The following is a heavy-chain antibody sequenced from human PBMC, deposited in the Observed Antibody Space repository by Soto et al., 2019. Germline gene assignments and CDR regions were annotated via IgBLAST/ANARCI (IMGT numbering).Heavy chain of an antibody. Sequence: SETLSLTCTVSGGSISSGGYYWSWIRQHPGKGLEWIGYIYYSGSTYYNPSLKSRVTISVDTSKNQFSLKLSSVTAADTAVYYCARGVLEVVPAAIPGGDYFDYWGQGTLVTVSS. CDR3: ARGVLEVVPAAIPGGDYFDY. J-gene: IGHJ4*02. D-gene: IGHD2-2*01. CDR1: GGSISSGGYY. V-gene: IGHV4-31*03. CDR2: IYYSGST.